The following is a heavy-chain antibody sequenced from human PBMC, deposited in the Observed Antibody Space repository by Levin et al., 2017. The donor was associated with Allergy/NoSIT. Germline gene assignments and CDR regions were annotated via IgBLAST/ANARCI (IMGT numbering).Heavy chain of an antibody. CDR3: AKDMSTVTTIEGY. J-gene: IGHJ4*02. CDR1: GFTFSSYA. V-gene: IGHV3-23*01. CDR2: ISGSGGST. D-gene: IGHD4-17*01. Sequence: GESLKISCAASGFTFSSYAMSWVRQAPGKGLEWVSAISGSGGSTYYADSVKGRFTISRDNSKNTLYLQMNSLRAEDTAVYYCAKDMSTVTTIEGYWGQGTLVTVSS.